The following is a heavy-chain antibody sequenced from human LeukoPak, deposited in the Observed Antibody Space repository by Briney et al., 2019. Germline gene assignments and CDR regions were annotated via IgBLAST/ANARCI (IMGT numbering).Heavy chain of an antibody. CDR2: ITVYNGNT. J-gene: IGHJ6*03. CDR1: GYTFTSYG. V-gene: IGHV1-18*01. CDR3: ARLPSSTSYYMDV. D-gene: IGHD2-2*01. Sequence: GASVKVSCKASGYTFTSYGISWVRQAPGQGLEWMGWITVYNGNTNYAQRLQGRVTMTTDTSTSTAYMEPRTLRSDDTAVYYCARLPSSTSYYMDVWGKGTTVTVSS.